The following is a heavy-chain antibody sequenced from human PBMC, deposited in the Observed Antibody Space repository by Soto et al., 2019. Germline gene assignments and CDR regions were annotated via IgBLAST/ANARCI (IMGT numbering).Heavy chain of an antibody. CDR1: GYTFTTYD. J-gene: IGHJ6*02. CDR3: ARERKFDFWRKGLDV. Sequence: ASVKVSCKASGYTFTTYDINWVRQAPGQGLEWLGWMDPNSGSTGYAQNFQGRITMIRNISRNTAHMELSSLQSEDTAVYYCARERKFDFWRKGLDVCGQRTTVTVSS. CDR2: MDPNSGST. V-gene: IGHV1-8*01. D-gene: IGHD3-3*01.